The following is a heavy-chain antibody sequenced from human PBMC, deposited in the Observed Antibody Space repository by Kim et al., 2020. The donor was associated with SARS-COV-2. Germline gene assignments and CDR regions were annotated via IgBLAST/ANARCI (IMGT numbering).Heavy chain of an antibody. CDR3: ARAGVPAATYWFDP. D-gene: IGHD2-2*01. J-gene: IGHJ5*02. CDR2: ISFDGSGK. V-gene: IGHV3-30*04. CDR1: GFTFSSYA. Sequence: GGSLTLSCAASGFTFSSYAMLWVRQAPGKGPEWVAVISFDGSGKYYVDSVKGRFTISRDNSKNTLYLQMNSLRAEDTAVYYCARAGVPAATYWFDPWGQGTLVTVSS.